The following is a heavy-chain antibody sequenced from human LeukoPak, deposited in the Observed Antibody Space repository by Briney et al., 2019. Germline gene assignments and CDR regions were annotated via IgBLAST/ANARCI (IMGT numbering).Heavy chain of an antibody. D-gene: IGHD1-7*01. CDR3: ARDPPEDEWNSLDS. V-gene: IGHV4-59*01. J-gene: IGHJ4*02. CDR1: GGSISHYY. Sequence: SETLSLTCTVSGGSISHYYWNWIRQPPGKGLEWIGFIHYSGLTVYSPSFQSRVTMSVDTSRNQFSLDLSSVTAADTALYYCARDPPEDEWNSLDSWGQGTLVTVSS. CDR2: IHYSGLT.